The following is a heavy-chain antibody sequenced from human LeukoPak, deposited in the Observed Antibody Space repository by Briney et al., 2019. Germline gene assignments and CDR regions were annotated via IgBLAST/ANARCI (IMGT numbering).Heavy chain of an antibody. CDR1: GFTFSSYA. CDR3: ARVEESASFDP. J-gene: IGHJ5*02. CDR2: ISRSGTHI. D-gene: IGHD3-3*01. V-gene: IGHV3-21*01. Sequence: GGSLRLACAASGFTFSSYAMSWVRQAPGKGLEWVSSISRSGTHIYYADSLKGRFTISRDNAKNSLYLQMNSLRAEDTAVYYCARVEESASFDPWGQGTLVTVSS.